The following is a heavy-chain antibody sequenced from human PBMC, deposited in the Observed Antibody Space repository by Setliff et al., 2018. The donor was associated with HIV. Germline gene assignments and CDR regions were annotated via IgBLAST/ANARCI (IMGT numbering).Heavy chain of an antibody. J-gene: IGHJ4*02. Sequence: KTSETLSLTCAVYNGSFSGYYWTWIRQPPGKGLEWIGYIYYSGSTFYNPSLKSRVTMSVDTSKNQFSLKLNSVTAADTAVYFCARAPGYSYSFYFDSWGQGTLVTVSS. D-gene: IGHD5-18*01. CDR3: ARAPGYSYSFYFDS. CDR2: IYYSGST. CDR1: NGSFSGYY. V-gene: IGHV4-34*10.